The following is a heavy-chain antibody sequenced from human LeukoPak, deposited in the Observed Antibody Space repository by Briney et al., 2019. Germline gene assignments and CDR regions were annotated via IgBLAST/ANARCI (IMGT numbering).Heavy chain of an antibody. J-gene: IGHJ4*02. V-gene: IGHV3-23*01. Sequence: GGSLRLSCATSGFTFNRHAMCWVRQAPGKGLEWVSTIGGGGEYTYYADSVKGRFIISRDNSKNTFYLQMNSLRAEDTAVYYCAKVLSGSQDYWGQGTLVTVFS. CDR2: IGGGGEYT. CDR3: AKVLSGSQDY. D-gene: IGHD1-26*01. CDR1: GFTFNRHA.